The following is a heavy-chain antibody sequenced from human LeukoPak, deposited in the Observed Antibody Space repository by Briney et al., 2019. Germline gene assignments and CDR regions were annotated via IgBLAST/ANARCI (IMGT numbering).Heavy chain of an antibody. CDR3: ASGQLVDWFDP. D-gene: IGHD6-6*01. J-gene: IGHJ5*02. CDR2: IIPIFGTA. CDR1: GGTFSSYA. V-gene: IGHV1-69*13. Sequence: VASVKVSCTASGGTFSSYAISWVRQAPGQGLEWMGGIIPIFGTASCAQKFQGRVTITADESTSTAYMELNSLRSEDTAVYYCASGQLVDWFDPWGQGTLVTVSS.